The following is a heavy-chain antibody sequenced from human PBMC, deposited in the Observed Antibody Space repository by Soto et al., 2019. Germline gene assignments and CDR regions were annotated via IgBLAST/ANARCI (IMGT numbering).Heavy chain of an antibody. V-gene: IGHV1-3*04. CDR3: AREGIKSEIRPWADAFDF. CDR1: GYTFNSYI. D-gene: IGHD5-12*01. J-gene: IGHJ3*01. CDR2: ISTGTGNT. Sequence: QVQLVQSGAEVKKPGASVKISCEGSGYTFNSYIIHWVRQAPGQRPEWMGWISTGTGNTRSSQKFQGRVTFTGDASASPVYLGLSSLRSEDKAVYYCAREGIKSEIRPWADAFDFWGQGTPVTVSS.